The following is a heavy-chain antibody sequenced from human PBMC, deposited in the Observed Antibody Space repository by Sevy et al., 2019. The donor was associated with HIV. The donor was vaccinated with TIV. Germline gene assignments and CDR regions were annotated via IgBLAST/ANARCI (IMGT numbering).Heavy chain of an antibody. CDR1: GFTFSTYA. D-gene: IGHD3-22*01. CDR2: ISYDGNNK. Sequence: GGSLRLSCTASGFTFSTYAMYWVRQAPGKGLEWVAVISYDGNNKDYADSVKGRFTVSRDNSKNTLYLQMNSLRAEDTAVYYCASHYYDSTGYYYPLGYWGQGTLVTVSS. J-gene: IGHJ4*02. V-gene: IGHV3-30*04. CDR3: ASHYYDSTGYYYPLGY.